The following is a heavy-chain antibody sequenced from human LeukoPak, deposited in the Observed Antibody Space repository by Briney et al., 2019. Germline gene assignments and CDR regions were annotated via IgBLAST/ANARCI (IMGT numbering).Heavy chain of an antibody. CDR3: AKGGTSWYYFDY. CDR1: GFTFNSHA. V-gene: IGHV3-23*01. J-gene: IGHJ4*02. D-gene: IGHD6-13*01. Sequence: GGSLRLSCAASGFTFNSHAMSWVRQAPGKGLEWVSAIGDDVVSTYYAESVKGRFTISRDNSKNTLYLQMNSLRAEDTAVYYCAKGGTSWYYFDYWGQGTLVTVSS. CDR2: IGDDVVST.